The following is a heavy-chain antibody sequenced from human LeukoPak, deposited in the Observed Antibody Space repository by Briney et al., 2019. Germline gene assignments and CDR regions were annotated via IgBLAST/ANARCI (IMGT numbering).Heavy chain of an antibody. CDR1: GFTFSSYE. CDR3: ADMVRGVSRTGV. J-gene: IGHJ6*04. V-gene: IGHV3-48*03. D-gene: IGHD3-10*01. CDR2: ISSSGSTI. Sequence: GGSLRLSCAASGFTFSSYEMNWVRQAPGKGLEWVSYISSSGSTIYYADSVKGRFTISRDNSKNTLYLQMNSLRAEDTAVYYCADMVRGVSRTGVWGKGTRSPSPQ.